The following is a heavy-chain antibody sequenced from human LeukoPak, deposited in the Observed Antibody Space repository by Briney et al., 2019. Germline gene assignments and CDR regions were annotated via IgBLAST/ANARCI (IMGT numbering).Heavy chain of an antibody. J-gene: IGHJ2*01. D-gene: IGHD3-22*01. Sequence: SETLSLTCTVSGYSISSGYYWGWIRQPPGKGLEWIGYIYYSGSTNYNPSLKSRVTISVDTSKNQFSLKLSSVTAADTAVYYCATRAYYYDSSGYWNWYFDLWGRGTLVTVSS. CDR3: ATRAYYYDSSGYWNWYFDL. V-gene: IGHV4-61*01. CDR1: GYSISSGYY. CDR2: IYYSGST.